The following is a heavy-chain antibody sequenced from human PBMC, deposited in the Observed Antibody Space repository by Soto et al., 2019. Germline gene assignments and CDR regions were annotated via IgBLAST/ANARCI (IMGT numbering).Heavy chain of an antibody. Sequence: QVQLVQSGAEVKKAGASVKVSCKASGYTFTSYSINWVRQAPGQGLEWMGRISPHNGNTSYAQKFQDRVSMTTDTSTTTSYMELRRLRSNETAVFYCARAVDPLYEFWHSAAEGHKSYFDSWGQGTLVTVSS. CDR3: ARAVDPLYEFWHSAAEGHKSYFDS. CDR2: ISPHNGNT. CDR1: GYTFTSYS. D-gene: IGHD3-3*01. V-gene: IGHV1-18*04. J-gene: IGHJ4*02.